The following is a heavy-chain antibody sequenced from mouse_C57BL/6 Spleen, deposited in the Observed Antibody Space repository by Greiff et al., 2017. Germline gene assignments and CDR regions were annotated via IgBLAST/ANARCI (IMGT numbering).Heavy chain of an antibody. CDR2: FYPGSGSI. D-gene: IGHD2-4*01. CDR1: GYTFTEYT. V-gene: IGHV1-62-2*01. Sequence: VQLQQSGAELVKPGASVKLSCKASGYTFTEYTIHWVKQRSGQGLEWIGWFYPGSGSIKYNEKFKDKATLTADKSSSTVYMELSRLTSEDSAVYFCARPEDLDYDEGAWFAYWGQGTLVTVSA. J-gene: IGHJ3*01. CDR3: ARPEDLDYDEGAWFAY.